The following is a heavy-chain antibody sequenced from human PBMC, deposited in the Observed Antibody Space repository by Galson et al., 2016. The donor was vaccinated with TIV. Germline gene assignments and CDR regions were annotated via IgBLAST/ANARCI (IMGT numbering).Heavy chain of an antibody. J-gene: IGHJ6*02. CDR2: ITGSGAYT. Sequence: SLRLSCAASGFTFSSYAMTWVRQAPGKGLEWVSGITGSGAYTYYGDSVKGRFTISRDNPKNTLYLQMNSLRAEDTAVYYCARGALDTDRQYYYYYGLDVWGQGTAVAVSS. CDR1: GFTFSSYA. CDR3: ARGALDTDRQYYYYYGLDV. D-gene: IGHD1-1*01. V-gene: IGHV3-23*01.